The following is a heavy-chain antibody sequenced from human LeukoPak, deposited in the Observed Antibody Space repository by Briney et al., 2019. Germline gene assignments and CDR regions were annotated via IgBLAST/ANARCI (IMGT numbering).Heavy chain of an antibody. D-gene: IGHD6-19*01. CDR3: ATIFSSGWYFHY. CDR1: GYTFTAYY. J-gene: IGHJ4*02. CDR2: INPNSGAT. Sequence: GASVKVSCKASGYTFTAYYMHWVRQAPGQGLEWMGWINPNSGATIYAQKFQGRVTMTRDPSISTAYMEVSRLTSDDTAVYHCATIFSSGWYFHYWGQGTLVTVSS. V-gene: IGHV1-2*02.